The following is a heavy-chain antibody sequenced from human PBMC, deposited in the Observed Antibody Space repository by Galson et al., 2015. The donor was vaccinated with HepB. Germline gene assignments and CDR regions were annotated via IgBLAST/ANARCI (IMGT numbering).Heavy chain of an antibody. CDR3: TRHGRLQDYGDYRAYYYYGMDV. J-gene: IGHJ6*02. D-gene: IGHD4-17*01. Sequence: SLRLSCAASGFTFSGSAMHWARQASGKGMEWVGRIRSKANSYATVYAASVKGRFTISRDDSKNTAYLQMNSLKTEDTAVYYCTRHGRLQDYGDYRAYYYYGMDVWGQGTTVTVSS. V-gene: IGHV3-73*01. CDR1: GFTFSGSA. CDR2: IRSKANSYAT.